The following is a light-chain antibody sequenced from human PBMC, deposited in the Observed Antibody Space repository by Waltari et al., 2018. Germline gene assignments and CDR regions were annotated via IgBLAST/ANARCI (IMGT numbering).Light chain of an antibody. J-gene: IGKJ5*01. Sequence: DIQITPSPSSLSASVGDRVTITCQASQDISNYLNWYQQKPGQAPKLLIYDASNLETGVPSRFSGSGSGTDFTFTINSLQPEDIATYYCQQYDHFPRGTFGQGTRLEIK. CDR3: QQYDHFPRGT. V-gene: IGKV1-33*01. CDR2: DAS. CDR1: QDISNY.